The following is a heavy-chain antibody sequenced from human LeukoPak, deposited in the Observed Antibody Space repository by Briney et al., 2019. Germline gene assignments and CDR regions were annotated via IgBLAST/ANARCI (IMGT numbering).Heavy chain of an antibody. Sequence: PSETLSLTCTVSGGSISNSNWWSWVRQTPGQGLEWIGEIYHSGTTNYSPSLKSRVTISVDKSKNQYSLNLSSVTAADTAVYYCARDPPRGYGMDVWGPGITVTVSS. CDR3: ARDPPRGYGMDV. CDR1: GGSISNSNW. J-gene: IGHJ6*02. V-gene: IGHV4-4*02. CDR2: IYHSGTT.